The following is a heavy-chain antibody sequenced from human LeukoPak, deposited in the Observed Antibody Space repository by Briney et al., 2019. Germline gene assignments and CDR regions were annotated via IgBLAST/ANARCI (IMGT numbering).Heavy chain of an antibody. CDR3: AKRGVVIRGILVIGYHQEAYHYDF. CDR1: GISLSSYA. CDR2: IRERGGSS. Sequence: GGSLRLSCVVSGISLSSYAMTWVRQAPGRGLEWVSYIRERGGSSTYADSVKARFTISRDTSLNTLYLQVNNLRAEDTAVYFCAKRGVVIRGILVIGYHQEAYHYDFWGQGVLVTVSS. J-gene: IGHJ4*02. D-gene: IGHD3-10*01. V-gene: IGHV3-23*01.